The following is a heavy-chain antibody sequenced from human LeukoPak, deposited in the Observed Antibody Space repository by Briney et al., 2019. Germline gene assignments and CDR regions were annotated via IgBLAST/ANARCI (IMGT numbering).Heavy chain of an antibody. CDR1: GFTFDDYA. CDR2: IGWNIGST. Sequence: GRSLRLSCAASGFTFDDYAIHWVRQAPGKGLEWVSGIGWNIGSTGYADSVKGRFTISRDNAKDSLYLQMISLRAEDTALYYCVGGRWGSRTGVRPSGWGFHFDYWGQGILVTVSS. V-gene: IGHV3-9*01. CDR3: VGGRWGSRTGVRPSGWGFHFDY. J-gene: IGHJ4*02. D-gene: IGHD3-16*01.